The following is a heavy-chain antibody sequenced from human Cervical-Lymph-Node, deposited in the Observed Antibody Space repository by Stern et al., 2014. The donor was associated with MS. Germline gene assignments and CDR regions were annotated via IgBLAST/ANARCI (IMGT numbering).Heavy chain of an antibody. D-gene: IGHD2-2*01. CDR2: MISGSDYI. CDR3: ARNLSPSCRCGGMDV. Sequence: EVQLVESGGGLVKPGGSLRLSCAASGFTFSTYSMNWVRQAPGKGLEWVSSMISGSDYISYADSVKGRFTVSRDNAKNSMYLQLNSLRAEDTAVYYCARNLSPSCRCGGMDVWGQGTTVTVSS. V-gene: IGHV3-21*01. CDR1: GFTFSTYS. J-gene: IGHJ6*02.